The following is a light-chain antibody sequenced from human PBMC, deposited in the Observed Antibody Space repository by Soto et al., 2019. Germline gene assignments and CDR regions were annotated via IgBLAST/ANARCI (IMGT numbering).Light chain of an antibody. J-gene: IGKJ3*01. CDR3: QQRSNSFT. V-gene: IGKV3-11*01. CDR1: QSVSSY. CDR2: DAS. Sequence: EIVLTQSPATLSLSPGERATLSCRASQSVSSYLAWYQQKPGQAPRLLIYDASNRATVIPARFSCSGSGTDFTLTISSLEPEDFAFYYCQQRSNSFTFGPGTKVDIK.